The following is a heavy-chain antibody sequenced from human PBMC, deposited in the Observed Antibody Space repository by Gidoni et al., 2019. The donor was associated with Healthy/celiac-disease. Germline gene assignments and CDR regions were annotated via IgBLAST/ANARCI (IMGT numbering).Heavy chain of an antibody. CDR1: GFTFSSYG. CDR3: ARVDLDFWSGPNSYYYYGMDV. D-gene: IGHD3-3*01. CDR2: IWYDGSNK. V-gene: IGHV3-33*01. J-gene: IGHJ6*02. Sequence: QVQLVESGGGVVQPGRSLRLSCAASGFTFSSYGMHWVRQAPGKGLEWVAVIWYDGSNKYYADSVKGRFTISRDNSKNTLYLQMNSLRAEDTAVYYCARVDLDFWSGPNSYYYYGMDVWGQGTTVTVSS.